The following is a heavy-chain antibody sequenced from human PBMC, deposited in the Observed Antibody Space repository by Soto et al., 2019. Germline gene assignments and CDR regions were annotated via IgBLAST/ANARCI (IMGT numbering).Heavy chain of an antibody. CDR3: AREKRSGRDRVFDL. Sequence: SGTLSLTCTVSGDSINTYNWNWIRQPPGKGLEWIGCIFYTGSTNYIPSFESRVTISVDTSKNQISLTLSSVTAADTAVYYCAREKRSGRDRVFDLWGQGTLVTVSS. V-gene: IGHV4-59*01. D-gene: IGHD3-3*01. CDR2: IFYTGST. J-gene: IGHJ4*02. CDR1: GDSINTYN.